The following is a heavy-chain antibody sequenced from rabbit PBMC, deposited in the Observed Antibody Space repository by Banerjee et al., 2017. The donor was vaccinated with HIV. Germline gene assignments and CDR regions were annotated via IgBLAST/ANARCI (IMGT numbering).Heavy chain of an antibody. CDR3: SRGLVAGVLDL. CDR2: IYTGSNGSP. Sequence: QEQLEESGGGLVTPGGTLTLTCTASGFSFSDSYWMCWVRQAPGKGLEWITCIYTGSNGSPYYATWAKGRFTISETSSTTVTLQMTSLTAADTATYFCSRGLVAGVLDLWGQGTLVTVS. V-gene: IGHV1S45*01. D-gene: IGHD3-3*01. CDR1: GFSFSDSYW. J-gene: IGHJ6*01.